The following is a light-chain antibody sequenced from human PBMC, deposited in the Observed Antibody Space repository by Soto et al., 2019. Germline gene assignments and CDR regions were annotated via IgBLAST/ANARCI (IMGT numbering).Light chain of an antibody. CDR3: QQYNSYSIT. CDR1: QSISSW. CDR2: KAS. Sequence: DIQMTQSPSTLSASVGDRVTITCRASQSISSWLAWYQQKPGKAPKLLIYKASSLESGVPSRFSGSGSGTEFTLTISSLQPDEFATYYCQQYNSYSITFGQGPKLEIK. V-gene: IGKV1-5*03. J-gene: IGKJ2*01.